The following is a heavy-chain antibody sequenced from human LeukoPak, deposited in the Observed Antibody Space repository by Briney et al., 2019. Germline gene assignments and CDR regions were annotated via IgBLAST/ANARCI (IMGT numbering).Heavy chain of an antibody. J-gene: IGHJ4*02. D-gene: IGHD4-17*01. V-gene: IGHV4-39*01. CDR2: IYYSGDT. CDR1: GGSISSSYYY. CDR3: ARLDGDSLFDY. Sequence: SETLSLTCTVSGGSISSSYYYWGWIRQPPGKGLEWIGSIYYSGDTYYNPSLKSRVTISVDTSKNQFSLKLSSVTAADTAVYYCARLDGDSLFDYWGQGTLVTVSS.